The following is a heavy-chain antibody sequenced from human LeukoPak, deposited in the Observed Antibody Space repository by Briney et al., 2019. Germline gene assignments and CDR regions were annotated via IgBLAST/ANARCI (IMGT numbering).Heavy chain of an antibody. V-gene: IGHV1-2*02. CDR1: GYTFTGYY. J-gene: IGHJ4*02. CDR3: ARVESGVPAAAHYFDY. D-gene: IGHD2-2*01. Sequence: ASVKVSCKASGYTFTGYYMHWVRQAPGQGLEWMGWINPNSGGTNYAQKFQGRVTMTRDTSISTAYMELSRLRSDDTAVYYCARVESGVPAAAHYFDYWGQGTLVTVSS. CDR2: INPNSGGT.